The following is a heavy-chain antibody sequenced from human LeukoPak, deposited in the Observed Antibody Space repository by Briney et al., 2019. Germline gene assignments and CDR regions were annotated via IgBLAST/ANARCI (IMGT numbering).Heavy chain of an antibody. D-gene: IGHD1-26*01. V-gene: IGHV1-2*02. CDR1: GYTFTDYY. CDR3: ARGEVGAALDY. Sequence: ASVKVSCKASGYTFTDYYIHWVRQAPGQGPEWMGWINPDSGGTNYAQKFQGRVTMTRDTSISTASMELSRLTSDDTAVYYCARGEVGAALDYWGQGTLVTVSS. CDR2: INPDSGGT. J-gene: IGHJ4*02.